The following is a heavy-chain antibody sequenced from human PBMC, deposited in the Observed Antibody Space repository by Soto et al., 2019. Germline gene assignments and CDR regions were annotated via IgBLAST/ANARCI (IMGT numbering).Heavy chain of an antibody. CDR3: ARVEACTNGACYTFDY. J-gene: IGHJ4*02. CDR2: IYYSGST. CDR1: GGSISSGGYY. D-gene: IGHD2-8*01. V-gene: IGHV4-31*03. Sequence: TLSLTCTVSGGSISSGGYYWSWIRQHPGKGLEWIGYIYYSGSTYYNPSLKSRVTISVDTSKNQFSLKLSSVTAADTAVYYCARVEACTNGACYTFDYWGQGTLVTVSS.